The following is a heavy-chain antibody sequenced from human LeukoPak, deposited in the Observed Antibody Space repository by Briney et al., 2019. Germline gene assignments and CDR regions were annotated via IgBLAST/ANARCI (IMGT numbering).Heavy chain of an antibody. D-gene: IGHD2-15*01. CDR3: ANETGFLGYCSGGSCYPGRVYYYGMDV. CDR2: ISWNSGSK. V-gene: IGHV3-9*01. CDR1: GFTFDDYA. Sequence: GGSLRLSCAASGFTFDDYAMHWVRQAPGKGLEWVSGISWNSGSKGYADSVKGRFTISRDNAKNSLYLQMNSLRAEDTALYYCANETGFLGYCSGGSCYPGRVYYYGMDVWGQGTTVTVSS. J-gene: IGHJ6*02.